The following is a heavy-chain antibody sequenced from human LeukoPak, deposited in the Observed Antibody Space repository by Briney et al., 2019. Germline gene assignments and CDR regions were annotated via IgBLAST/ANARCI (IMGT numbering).Heavy chain of an antibody. D-gene: IGHD2-2*01. J-gene: IGHJ2*01. V-gene: IGHV1-69*05. CDR3: ARVVVVPAASSAYWYFDL. CDR1: GGTFSSYA. Sequence: SVKVSCKASGGTFSSYAISWVRQAPGQGLEWMGGIIPIFGTANYAQKFQGRVTITRNTSISTAYMELSSLRSEDTAVYYCARVVVVPAASSAYWYFDLWGRGTLVTVSS. CDR2: IIPIFGTA.